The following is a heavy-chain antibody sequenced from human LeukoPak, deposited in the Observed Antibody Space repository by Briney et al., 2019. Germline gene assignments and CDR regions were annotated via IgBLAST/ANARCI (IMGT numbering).Heavy chain of an antibody. CDR3: ARGVGYCSSTSCYAAYYYYGMDV. V-gene: IGHV4-34*01. Sequence: PSGTLSLTCAVYGGSFSGYYWSWIRQPPGKGLEWIGEINHSGSTNYNPSLKSRVTISVDTSKNQFSLKLSSVTAADTAVYYCARGVGYCSSTSCYAAYYYYGMDVWGQGTTVTVSS. CDR2: INHSGST. D-gene: IGHD2-2*01. CDR1: GGSFSGYY. J-gene: IGHJ6*02.